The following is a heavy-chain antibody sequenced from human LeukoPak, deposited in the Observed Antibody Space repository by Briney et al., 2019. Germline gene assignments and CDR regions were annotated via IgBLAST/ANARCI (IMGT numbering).Heavy chain of an antibody. J-gene: IGHJ3*02. CDR1: GYTFTSYG. Sequence: ASVKVSCTASGYTFTSYGISWVRQAPGQGLEWMGWISAYNGNTNYAQKLQGRVTMTTDTSTSTAYMELRSLRSDDTVVYYCARADPHYGGNSDAFDIWGQGTMVTVSS. D-gene: IGHD4-23*01. V-gene: IGHV1-18*01. CDR2: ISAYNGNT. CDR3: ARADPHYGGNSDAFDI.